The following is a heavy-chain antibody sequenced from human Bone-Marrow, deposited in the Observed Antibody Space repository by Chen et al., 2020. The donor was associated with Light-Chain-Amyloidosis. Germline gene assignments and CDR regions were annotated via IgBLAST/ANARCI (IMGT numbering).Heavy chain of an antibody. V-gene: IGHV5-51*01. D-gene: IGHD5-12*01. CDR3: ARRRDGYNFDY. CDR1: GYTFPNYW. CDR2: IYPDDSDA. Sequence: EVQLEQSGPEVKKPGESLKISRKGRGYTFPNYWIGWVRQMPGKGLEWMGVIYPDDSDARYSPSFEGQVTISADKSITTAYLQWRSRKASDTAMYYCARRRDGYNFDYWGQGTLVTVSS. J-gene: IGHJ4*02.